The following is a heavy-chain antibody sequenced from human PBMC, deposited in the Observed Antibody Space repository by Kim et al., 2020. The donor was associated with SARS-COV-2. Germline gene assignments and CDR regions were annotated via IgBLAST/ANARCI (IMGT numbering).Heavy chain of an antibody. Sequence: ASVKVSCKASGYTFTSYYMHWVRQAPGQGLEWMGIINPSGGSTSYAQKFQGRVTMTRDTSTSTVYMELSSLRSEDTAVYYCARARAFSGYSSSWYLFDYWGQGTLVTVSS. V-gene: IGHV1-46*01. CDR2: INPSGGST. D-gene: IGHD6-13*01. CDR1: GYTFTSYY. J-gene: IGHJ4*02. CDR3: ARARAFSGYSSSWYLFDY.